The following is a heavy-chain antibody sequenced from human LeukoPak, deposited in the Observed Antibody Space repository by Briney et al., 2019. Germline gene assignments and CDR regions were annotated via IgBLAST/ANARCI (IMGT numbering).Heavy chain of an antibody. CDR1: GFTFDDYA. J-gene: IGHJ6*02. CDR3: AKDKWLRSRYYYYGMDV. CDR2: ISWNSGSI. V-gene: IGHV3-9*01. D-gene: IGHD5-12*01. Sequence: GGSLRLSCAASGFTFDDYAMHWVRQAPGKGLEWVSGISWNSGSIGYADSVKGRFTISRDNAKNSLYLQMNSLRAEDTALYYCAKDKWLRSRYYYYGMDVWGQGTTVTVSS.